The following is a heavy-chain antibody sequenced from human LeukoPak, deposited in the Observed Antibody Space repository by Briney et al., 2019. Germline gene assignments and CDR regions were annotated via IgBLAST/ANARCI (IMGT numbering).Heavy chain of an antibody. CDR2: IIPILGIA. CDR3: ARDRAHDYSSSWYD. V-gene: IGHV1-69*04. J-gene: IGHJ4*02. D-gene: IGHD6-13*01. Sequence: SVKVSCKASGGTFSSYTSSWVRQAPGQGLEWMGRIIPILGIANYAQKFQGRVTITADKSTSTAYMELSSLRSEDTAVYYCARDRAHDYSSSWYDWGQGTLVTVSS. CDR1: GGTFSSYT.